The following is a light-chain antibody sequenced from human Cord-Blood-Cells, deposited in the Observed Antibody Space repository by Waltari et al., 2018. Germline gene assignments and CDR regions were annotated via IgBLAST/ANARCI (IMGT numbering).Light chain of an antibody. CDR1: SSDVGGYNY. CDR3: CSYAGSYTWV. Sequence: QSALTQPRSVSGSPGQSVTISCTGTSSDVGGYNYVSWYQQHPGKAPKLMIYDVSNRPSGAPDRFSGSKSGNTASLTISGLQAEDEADYYCCSYAGSYTWVFGGGTKLTVL. CDR2: DVS. J-gene: IGLJ3*02. V-gene: IGLV2-11*01.